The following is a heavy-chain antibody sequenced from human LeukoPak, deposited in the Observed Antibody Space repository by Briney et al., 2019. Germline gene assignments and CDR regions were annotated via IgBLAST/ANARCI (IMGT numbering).Heavy chain of an antibody. D-gene: IGHD5-18*01. J-gene: IGHJ4*02. CDR1: GASISSYY. Sequence: SETLSLTCTVSGASISSYYWSWIRQPPGKGLEWIGYIYYSGSTNYNPSLKSRVTISVDTSKSQFSLRLSSVTAADTAIYYCATSCGNSYGCYYDYWGQGTLVTVSS. CDR3: ATSCGNSYGCYYDY. V-gene: IGHV4-59*08. CDR2: IYYSGST.